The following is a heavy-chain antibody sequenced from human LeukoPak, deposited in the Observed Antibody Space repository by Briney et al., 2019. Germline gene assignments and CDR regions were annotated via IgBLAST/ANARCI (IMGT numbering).Heavy chain of an antibody. Sequence: GESLKISCKGSGYSFTNYWIGWVRQMPGKGLEWMGIIYPGDSDTRYSPSFQGQVTISADKSISTAYLQWSSLKASDTAIYYRARPRPYSRGWRHFEHWGQGTLVTVPS. CDR3: ARPRPYSRGWRHFEH. V-gene: IGHV5-51*01. D-gene: IGHD6-19*01. CDR1: GYSFTNYW. J-gene: IGHJ4*02. CDR2: IYPGDSDT.